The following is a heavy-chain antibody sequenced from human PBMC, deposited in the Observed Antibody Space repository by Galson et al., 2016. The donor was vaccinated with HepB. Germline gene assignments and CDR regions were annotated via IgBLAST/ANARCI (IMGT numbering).Heavy chain of an antibody. CDR2: IDPTDSST. Sequence: QSGAEVKKPGESLRISCKASEYTFTTYWISWVRQMPGKGLEWMGRIDPTDSSTDYSPSFQGHVTISVDKSINTAYLQWSSLKASDTAMYYCARHSVYFWGTQYNFYCMDVWGQGTTVTVSS. D-gene: IGHD3-16*01. V-gene: IGHV5-10-1*01. J-gene: IGHJ6*02. CDR3: ARHSVYFWGTQYNFYCMDV. CDR1: EYTFTTYW.